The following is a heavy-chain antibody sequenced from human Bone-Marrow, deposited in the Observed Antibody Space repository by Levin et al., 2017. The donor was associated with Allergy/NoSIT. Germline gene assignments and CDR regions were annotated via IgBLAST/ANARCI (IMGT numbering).Heavy chain of an antibody. CDR2: ISDSSSST. CDR1: GFTFANYA. CDR3: ARSCWYHFDR. Sequence: GESLKISCAASGFTFANYAVSWVRQAPGKGLEWVSGISDSSSSTYYADSVKGRFTISRDNSKNTAYLQMSSVRAEDPAIYYCARSCWYHFDRWGQGTLVTVSS. D-gene: IGHD6-19*01. J-gene: IGHJ4*02. V-gene: IGHV3-23*01.